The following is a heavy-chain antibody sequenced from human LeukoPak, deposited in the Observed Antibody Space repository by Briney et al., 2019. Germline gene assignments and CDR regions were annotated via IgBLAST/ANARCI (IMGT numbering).Heavy chain of an antibody. V-gene: IGHV3-33*01. CDR3: VRGEYSSSSGFDY. CDR2: IWYDGSNK. J-gene: IGHJ4*02. Sequence: GGSLRLSCAASGFTFNTYGMHWVRQASGKGLEWVAVIWYDGSNKYYADSVKGRFTISRDNSKNTLYLQMNSLRAEDTAVYYCVRGEYSSSSGFDYWGQGTLVTVSS. D-gene: IGHD6-6*01. CDR1: GFTFNTYG.